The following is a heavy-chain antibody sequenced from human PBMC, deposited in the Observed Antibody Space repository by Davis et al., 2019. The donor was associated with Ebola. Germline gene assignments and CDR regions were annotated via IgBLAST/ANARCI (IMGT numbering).Heavy chain of an antibody. CDR2: IRSKAYGGKT. Sequence: GGSLRLSCAASGFIFSDYSMNWVRRAPGKGLEWVGFIRSKAYGGKTQYAASVKGRVTISRDDSKSIAYLQVNSLKTEDTAVYYCTRDLKQPPPSYYYGMDVWGQGTTVTASS. D-gene: IGHD6-13*01. CDR3: TRDLKQPPPSYYYGMDV. J-gene: IGHJ6*02. CDR1: GFIFSDYS. V-gene: IGHV3-49*04.